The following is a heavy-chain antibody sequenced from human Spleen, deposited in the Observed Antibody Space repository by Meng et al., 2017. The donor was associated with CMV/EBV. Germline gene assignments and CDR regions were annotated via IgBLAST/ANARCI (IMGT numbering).Heavy chain of an antibody. J-gene: IGHJ4*02. D-gene: IGHD6-13*01. Sequence: CKASGYTFTRYDINWVREATGQGLEWMGWMNPNSGNTGYAQKFQGRVTMTRNTSISTAYMELSSLRSEDTAVYYCARGGQQLVPSDYWGQGTLVTVSS. CDR3: ARGGQQLVPSDY. CDR1: GYTFTRYD. V-gene: IGHV1-8*01. CDR2: MNPNSGNT.